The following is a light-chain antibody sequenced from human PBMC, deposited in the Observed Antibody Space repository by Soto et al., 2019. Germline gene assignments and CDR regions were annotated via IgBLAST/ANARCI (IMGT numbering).Light chain of an antibody. CDR1: QSVSSY. CDR3: QQRYSWPLT. Sequence: EIVLTQSPPTLSLSPGESATLSCRASQSVSSYFAWYQQKPGQAPRLLINGASNRATGISARFSGSGSGTDFILTISSLEPEDFAVYYCQQRYSWPLTFGGGTKVEI. J-gene: IGKJ4*01. V-gene: IGKV3-11*01. CDR2: GAS.